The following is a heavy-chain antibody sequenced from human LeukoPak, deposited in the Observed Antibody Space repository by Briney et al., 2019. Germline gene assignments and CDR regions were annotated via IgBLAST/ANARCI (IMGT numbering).Heavy chain of an antibody. Sequence: GGSLRLSCAASGFTFSSYWMSWVRQPAGKGLEWVANIKQDGSEKYYVDSVRDRFPISRDNAKNSLYLQMNSLRAEDTAVYYCARVGYGSGSLYYFDYWGQGTLVTVSS. V-gene: IGHV3-7*01. CDR2: IKQDGSEK. D-gene: IGHD3-10*01. J-gene: IGHJ4*02. CDR1: GFTFSSYW. CDR3: ARVGYGSGSLYYFDY.